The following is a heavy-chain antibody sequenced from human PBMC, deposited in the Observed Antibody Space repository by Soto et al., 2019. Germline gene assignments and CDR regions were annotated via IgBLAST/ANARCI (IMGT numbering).Heavy chain of an antibody. CDR1: GFTFSSYG. D-gene: IGHD4-17*01. CDR2: ISGSGGST. Sequence: PGGSLRLSCAASGFTFSSYGMNWVRQAPGKGLEWVSAISGSGGSTYFPDSVKGRFTISRDNSKNTLYLQMNSLRAEDTAVYYCAKDQWVSVTTGGAFDIWGQGTMVTVSS. V-gene: IGHV3-23*01. J-gene: IGHJ3*02. CDR3: AKDQWVSVTTGGAFDI.